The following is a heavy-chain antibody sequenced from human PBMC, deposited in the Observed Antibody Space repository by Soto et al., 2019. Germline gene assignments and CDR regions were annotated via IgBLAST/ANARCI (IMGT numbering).Heavy chain of an antibody. CDR1: GFTFSSYA. CDR3: ARASSGSFSPFDY. D-gene: IGHD1-26*01. V-gene: IGHV3-30-3*01. J-gene: IGHJ4*02. Sequence: GGSLRLSCAASGFTFSSYAMHWVRQAPGKGLEWVAVISYDGSNKYYADSVKGRFTISRDNSKNTLYLQMNSLRAEDTAVYYCARASSGSFSPFDYWGQGTLVTVSS. CDR2: ISYDGSNK.